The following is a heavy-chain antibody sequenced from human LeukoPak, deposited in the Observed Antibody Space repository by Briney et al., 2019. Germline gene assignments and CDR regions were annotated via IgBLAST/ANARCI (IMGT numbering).Heavy chain of an antibody. D-gene: IGHD3-9*01. V-gene: IGHV4-34*01. J-gene: IGHJ4*02. Sequence: SETLSLTYAVYGGSFSGYYWSWIRPPPGKGLEWIGAINHSGSTNYNPSLKSRVTISLDTSKNQFSLKLSSVTAADTAVYYCARDDTLYYFDYWGQGTLVTVSS. CDR2: INHSGST. CDR1: GGSFSGYY. CDR3: ARDDTLYYFDY.